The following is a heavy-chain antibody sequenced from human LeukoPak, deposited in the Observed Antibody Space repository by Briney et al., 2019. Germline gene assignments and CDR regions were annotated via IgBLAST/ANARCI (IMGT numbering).Heavy chain of an antibody. CDR1: GFTVSNNY. CDR2: IYSGGST. J-gene: IGHJ2*01. V-gene: IGHV3-53*05. D-gene: IGHD3-22*01. Sequence: GGSLRLSCAASGFTVSNNYMSWVRQAPGKGLEWVSVIYSGGSTYYADSVKGRFTISRDNSKNTLYLQMNSLRAEDTAVYYCAKPSLYYYDTSGYYRYWYFDLWGRGTLVTVSS. CDR3: AKPSLYYYDTSGYYRYWYFDL.